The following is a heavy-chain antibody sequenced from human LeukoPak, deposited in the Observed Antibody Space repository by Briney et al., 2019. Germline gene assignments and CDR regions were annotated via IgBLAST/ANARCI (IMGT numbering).Heavy chain of an antibody. Sequence: GASVKVSCKASGYTFTSYYMHWVRQAPGQGLEGMGIINPSGGSTSYAQKFQGRVTMTRDTSTSTVYMALSSLRSEDTAVYYCARQEGSAFDSWGQGTMVTVSS. J-gene: IGHJ3*02. CDR3: ARQEGSAFDS. CDR1: GYTFTSYY. D-gene: IGHD3-10*01. CDR2: INPSGGST. V-gene: IGHV1-46*01.